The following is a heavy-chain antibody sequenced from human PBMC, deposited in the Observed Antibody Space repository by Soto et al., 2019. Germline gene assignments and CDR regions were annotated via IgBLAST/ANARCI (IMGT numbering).Heavy chain of an antibody. V-gene: IGHV3-23*01. D-gene: IGHD1-7*01. Sequence: DVPLLESGGCLVQPWGSLRLSCTTYGSTFSHYAMTWVRQPPGNGLEWVPLISGSGSTTYYADSWEGRFSISRDNSKRTVYLQLGSLRPEDTAIYYWSKDFRLEVRGVDNWGQGTLVTVSS. J-gene: IGHJ4*02. CDR1: GSTFSHYA. CDR2: ISGSGSTT. CDR3: SKDFRLEVRGVDN.